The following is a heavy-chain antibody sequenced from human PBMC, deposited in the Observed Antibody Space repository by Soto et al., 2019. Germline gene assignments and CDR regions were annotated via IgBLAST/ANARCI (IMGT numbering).Heavy chain of an antibody. J-gene: IGHJ3*02. CDR3: ARRFSITMVREDAFDI. Sequence: SETLSLTCTVSGGSISSYYWSWIRQPPGKGLEWIGYIYYSGSTNYNPSLKSRVTISVDTSKNQFSLKLSSVTAADTAVYYCARRFSITMVREDAFDIWGQGTMVTVSS. D-gene: IGHD3-10*01. CDR2: IYYSGST. CDR1: GGSISSYY. V-gene: IGHV4-59*08.